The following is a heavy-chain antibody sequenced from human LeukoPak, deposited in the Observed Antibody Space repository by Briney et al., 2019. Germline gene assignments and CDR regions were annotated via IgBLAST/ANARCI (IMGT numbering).Heavy chain of an antibody. CDR1: GGSISSYY. V-gene: IGHV4-4*09. Sequence: SETLSLTCTVSGGSISSYYWSWIRQPPGKGLEWIGYIYTSGSTNYNPSLKSRVTISVDTSNNQFSLKLSYVTAADTAVYYCARLRTSSGYYSYYYYMDVWGKGPRSPSP. CDR2: IYTSGST. D-gene: IGHD3-22*01. CDR3: ARLRTSSGYYSYYYYMDV. J-gene: IGHJ6*03.